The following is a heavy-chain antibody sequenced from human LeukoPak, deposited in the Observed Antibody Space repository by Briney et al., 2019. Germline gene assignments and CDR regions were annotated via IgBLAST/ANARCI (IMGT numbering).Heavy chain of an antibody. CDR3: ASGMYYYDSSGYYYYFDY. CDR2: IYYSGST. D-gene: IGHD3-22*01. CDR1: GGSISSSSYY. J-gene: IGHJ4*02. V-gene: IGHV4-39*01. Sequence: PSETLSLTCTVSGGSISSSSYYWGWIRQPPGKGLEWIGSIYYSGSTYYNPSLRSRVTISVDTSKNQFSLKLSSVTAADTAVYYCASGMYYYDSSGYYYYFDYWGQGTLVTVSS.